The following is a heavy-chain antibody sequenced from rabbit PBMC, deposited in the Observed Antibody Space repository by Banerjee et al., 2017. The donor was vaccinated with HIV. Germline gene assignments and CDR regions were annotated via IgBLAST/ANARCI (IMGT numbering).Heavy chain of an antibody. CDR3: ARRSSAWGAADFSL. V-gene: IGHV1S45*01. Sequence: QEQLEESGGDLVKPEGSLTLTCTASGFSFSSTYWICWVRQAPGKGPEWIACIDAGSTGNTYYVSWAKGRFTISRTSSTTVTLQMTSLTAADTATYFCARRSSAWGAADFSLWGQGTLVTVS. CDR1: GFSFSSTYW. CDR2: IDAGSTGNT. D-gene: IGHD4-1*01. J-gene: IGHJ4*01.